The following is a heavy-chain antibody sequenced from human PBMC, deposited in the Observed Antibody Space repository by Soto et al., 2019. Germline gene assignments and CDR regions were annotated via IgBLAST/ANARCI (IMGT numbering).Heavy chain of an antibody. CDR2: IDADSGDT. D-gene: IGHD1-26*01. CDR3: ARTPNNGRAGVYGMDV. Sequence: QVQRVQSGAEAKKPGASLKVSCKASGYTFSDYYIHWVRQAPGQGLEWMGWIDADSGDTKYAQKLQGWVTMTRDTSINTAYMELSRLRSDDKAVYYCARTPNNGRAGVYGMDVWGQGTTVTVSS. J-gene: IGHJ6*02. V-gene: IGHV1-2*04. CDR1: GYTFSDYY.